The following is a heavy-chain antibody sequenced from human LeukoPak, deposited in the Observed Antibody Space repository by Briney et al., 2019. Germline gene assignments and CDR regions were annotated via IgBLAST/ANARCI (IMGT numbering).Heavy chain of an antibody. CDR2: ISYDGSNK. Sequence: GRSLRLSCAASGFTFSSYAMHWVRQAPGKGLEWVAVISYDGSNKYYADSVKGRFTISRDNSKNTLYLQMNSLKTEDTAVYYCNWEYHLLSGYWGQGTLVTVSS. CDR1: GFTFSSYA. J-gene: IGHJ4*02. V-gene: IGHV3-30-3*01. D-gene: IGHD2-2*01. CDR3: NWEYHLLSGY.